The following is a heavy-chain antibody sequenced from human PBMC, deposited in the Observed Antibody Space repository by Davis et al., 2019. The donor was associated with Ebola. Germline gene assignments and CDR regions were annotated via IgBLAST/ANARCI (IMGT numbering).Heavy chain of an antibody. CDR2: IYHSGST. J-gene: IGHJ4*02. CDR1: GYSISSGYY. Sequence: PSETLSLTCAVSGYSISSGYYWGWIRQPPGKGLEWIGSIYHSGSTYYNPSLKSRVTISVDTSKNQFSLKLSSVTAADTAVYYCARFSNWGSGGVDYWGQGTLVTVSS. CDR3: ARFSNWGSGGVDY. D-gene: IGHD7-27*01. V-gene: IGHV4-38-2*01.